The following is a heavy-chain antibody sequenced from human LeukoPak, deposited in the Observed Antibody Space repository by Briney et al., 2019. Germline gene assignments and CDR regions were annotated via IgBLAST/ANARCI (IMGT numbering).Heavy chain of an antibody. V-gene: IGHV1-46*01. J-gene: IGHJ4*02. CDR3: ARRRALQRRSYYGSGKQISGSLLD. CDR2: INPSGGST. CDR1: GYTFTSYY. D-gene: IGHD3-10*01. Sequence: GASVKVSCKASGYTFTSYYMHWVRQAPGQGLEWMGIINPSGGSTSYAQKFQGRVTMTRDMSTSTVYMELSNLRSEDTAVYYCARRRALQRRSYYGSGKQISGSLLDWGQGTLVTVSS.